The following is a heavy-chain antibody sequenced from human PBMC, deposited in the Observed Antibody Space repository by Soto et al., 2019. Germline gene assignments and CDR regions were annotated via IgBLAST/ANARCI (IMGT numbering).Heavy chain of an antibody. J-gene: IGHJ5*02. CDR3: TRHPRRMDYDSSGYQFDP. Sequence: GGSLRLSCAASGFTFSGSAMHWVRQASGKGLEWVGRIRSKANSYATAYAASVKGRFTISRDDSKNTAYLQMNSLKTEDTAVYYCTRHPRRMDYDSSGYQFDPWGQGTLVTVSS. CDR2: IRSKANSYAT. D-gene: IGHD3-22*01. CDR1: GFTFSGSA. V-gene: IGHV3-73*01.